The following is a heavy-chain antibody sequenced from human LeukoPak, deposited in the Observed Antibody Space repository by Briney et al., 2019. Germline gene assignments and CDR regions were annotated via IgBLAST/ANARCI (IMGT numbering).Heavy chain of an antibody. J-gene: IGHJ4*02. CDR3: ARDKVVGATFFDY. CDR1: GFTFSTFA. V-gene: IGHV3-7*01. D-gene: IGHD1-26*01. CDR2: IKQDGTEI. Sequence: GGSLRLSCAASGFTFSTFAMIWVRQAPGKGPEWVANIKQDGTEIYYVDSVKGRFTISRDNAKNSLYLQMNSLRDEDTAVYYCARDKVVGATFFDYWGQGTLVTVSS.